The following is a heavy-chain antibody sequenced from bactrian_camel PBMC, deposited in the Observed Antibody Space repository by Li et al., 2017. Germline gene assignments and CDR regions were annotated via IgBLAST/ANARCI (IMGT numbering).Heavy chain of an antibody. CDR3: AAQGGIWYSCLMAAHSY. CDR2: ITSDGST. CDR1: GYTYSSYW. V-gene: IGHV3S26*01. Sequence: HVQLVESGGGSVQAGGSLRLSCAASGYTYSSYWMHWGRQAPGKEREGVAAITSDGSTSYADSVVGRFTISLDNAKNTLYLQMNSLKPEDTAMYYCAAQGGIWYSCLMAAHSYWGQGTQVTVS. D-gene: IGHD2*01. J-gene: IGHJ4*01.